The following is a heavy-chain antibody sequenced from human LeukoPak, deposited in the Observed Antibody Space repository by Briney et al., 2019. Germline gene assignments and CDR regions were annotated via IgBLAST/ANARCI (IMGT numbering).Heavy chain of an antibody. J-gene: IGHJ6*02. V-gene: IGHV1-69*13. CDR2: IIPIFGTA. CDR1: GGTFSSYA. CDR3: ARDWGAGYNWKEGDYYYGMDV. D-gene: IGHD1-20*01. Sequence: SVKVSCKASGGTFSSYAISWVRQAPGQGLEWMGGIIPIFGTANYAQKFQGRVTITADESTSTAYMELSSLRSEGTAVYYCARDWGAGYNWKEGDYYYGMDVWGQGTTVTVSS.